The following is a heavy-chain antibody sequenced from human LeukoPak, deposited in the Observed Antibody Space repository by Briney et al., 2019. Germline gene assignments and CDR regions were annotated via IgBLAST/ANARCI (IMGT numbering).Heavy chain of an antibody. V-gene: IGHV3-23*01. J-gene: IGHJ5*02. CDR3: ARDRDWGAFDA. Sequence: PGRSLRLSCAASGFTFSSHGINWVRQAPGKGLEWVSGISPSGDISYYADSVKGRFTISRDNSKNTVSLQMNSLRAEDTALYYCARDRDWGAFDAWGQGTLVTVSS. CDR1: GFTFSSHG. CDR2: ISPSGDIS. D-gene: IGHD3/OR15-3a*01.